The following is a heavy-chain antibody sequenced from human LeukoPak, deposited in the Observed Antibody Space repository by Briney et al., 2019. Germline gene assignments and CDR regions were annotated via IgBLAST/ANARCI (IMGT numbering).Heavy chain of an antibody. CDR1: GFTFSNYA. D-gene: IGHD3-10*01. CDR3: AKIYTAYYYGSGSYYNADWFDP. Sequence: GGSLRLPCAASGFTFSNYAMSWVRQAPGKGLEWVSALSGSGDNTYYADSVKGRFTISRDNSKNTLYLQMNSLRAEDTAVYYCAKIYTAYYYGSGSYYNADWFDPWGQGTLVTVSS. V-gene: IGHV3-23*01. CDR2: LSGSGDNT. J-gene: IGHJ5*02.